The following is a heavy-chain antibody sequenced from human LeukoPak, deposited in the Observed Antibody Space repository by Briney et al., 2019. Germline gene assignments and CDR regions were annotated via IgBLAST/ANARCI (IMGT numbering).Heavy chain of an antibody. Sequence: GGSLRLSCAASGFTFSGSAMHWVRQASGKGLEWVGRIRSKANSYATAYAASVKGRFTISRDDSKNTAYLQMNSLKTEDTAVYYCTRLGTIVGASGWGQGTLVTVSS. CDR1: GFTFSGSA. V-gene: IGHV3-73*01. D-gene: IGHD1-26*01. J-gene: IGHJ4*02. CDR2: IRSKANSYAT. CDR3: TRLGTIVGASG.